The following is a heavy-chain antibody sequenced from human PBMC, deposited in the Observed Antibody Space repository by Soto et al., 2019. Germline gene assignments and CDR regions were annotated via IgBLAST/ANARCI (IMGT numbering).Heavy chain of an antibody. D-gene: IGHD5-18*01. V-gene: IGHV4-59*01. Sequence: SETLSLTCTVSGGSISSYYWSWIRQPPGKGLEWIGYIYYSGSTNYNPSLKSRVTISVDTSKNQFSLELSSVTAADTAVYYCARSDKIQLDYWGQGTLVTVSS. J-gene: IGHJ4*02. CDR2: IYYSGST. CDR1: GGSISSYY. CDR3: ARSDKIQLDY.